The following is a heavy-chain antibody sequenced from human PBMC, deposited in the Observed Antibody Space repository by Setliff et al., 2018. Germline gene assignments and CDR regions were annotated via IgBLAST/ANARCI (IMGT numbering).Heavy chain of an antibody. J-gene: IGHJ6*03. CDR1: GGTFSSYA. V-gene: IGHV1-69*13. CDR3: VREGVDRRSSTDYRYYMDV. D-gene: IGHD6-6*01. CDR2: IIPMFGTT. Sequence: ASVKVSCKASGGTFSSYAIDWVRQAPGQGLEWMGGIIPMFGTTNYAQRFRGRVTITADESTTTAYLELSSLRSDDTAVYYCVREGVDRRSSTDYRYYMDVWGKGTTVTVSS.